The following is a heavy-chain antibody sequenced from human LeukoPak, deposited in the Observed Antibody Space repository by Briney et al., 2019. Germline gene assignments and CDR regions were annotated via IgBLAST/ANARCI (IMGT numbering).Heavy chain of an antibody. CDR2: INSEGRDT. CDR1: GFTFSTYA. J-gene: IGHJ4*02. V-gene: IGHV3-23*01. D-gene: IGHD6-13*01. CDR3: VKVSGMYSSSWPTDI. Sequence: GGSLRLSCAASGFTFSTYAMSWVRQAPGKGLVWVSQINSEGRDTSYADSVKGRFTISRDKSMNTLFLQMSSLRAEDTAVYYCVKVSGMYSSSWPTDIWGQGTLVTVSS.